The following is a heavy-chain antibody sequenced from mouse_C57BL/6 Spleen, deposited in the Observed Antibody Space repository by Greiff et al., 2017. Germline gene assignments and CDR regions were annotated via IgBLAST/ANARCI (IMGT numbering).Heavy chain of an antibody. J-gene: IGHJ1*03. V-gene: IGHV1-55*01. D-gene: IGHD1-1*01. Sequence: QVQLQQPGAELVKPGASVKMSCKASGYTFTSYWITWVKQRPGQGLEWIGDIYPGSGSTNYNEKFKSKATLTVDTSSSTAYMQLSSLTSEDSAVYYCARPIRNYYGSSNWYFDGWGTGTTVTVSS. CDR3: ARPIRNYYGSSNWYFDG. CDR2: IYPGSGST. CDR1: GYTFTSYW.